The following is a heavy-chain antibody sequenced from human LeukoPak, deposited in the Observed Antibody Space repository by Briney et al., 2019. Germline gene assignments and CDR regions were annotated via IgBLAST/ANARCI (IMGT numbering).Heavy chain of an antibody. CDR1: GGSISGYH. J-gene: IGHJ4*02. D-gene: IGHD2-8*01. V-gene: IGHV4-59*08. CDR2: IYYTGST. CDR3: ARHRIGGNGAFEY. Sequence: PSETLSLTCTVSGGSISGYHWSWIRQPPGKGLEWIAYIYYTGSTNYNPSLKSRLTISVDTSKNQFSLRLSSVTAADTAVYYCARHRIGGNGAFEYWGQGALVTVSS.